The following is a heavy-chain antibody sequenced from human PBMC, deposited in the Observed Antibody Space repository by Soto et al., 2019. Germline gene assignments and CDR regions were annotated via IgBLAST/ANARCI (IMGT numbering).Heavy chain of an antibody. CDR1: GFTFSSYA. J-gene: IGHJ4*02. V-gene: IGHV3-64D*08. CDR2: ISSNGGST. CDR3: VKGDIVLMVYAPPSFDY. Sequence: GGSLRLSCSASGFTFSSYAMHWVRQAPGKGLEYVSAISSNGGSTYYADSVKGRFTISRDNSKNTLYLQMSSLRAEDTAVYYCVKGDIVLMVYAPPSFDYWGQGTLVTVSS. D-gene: IGHD2-8*01.